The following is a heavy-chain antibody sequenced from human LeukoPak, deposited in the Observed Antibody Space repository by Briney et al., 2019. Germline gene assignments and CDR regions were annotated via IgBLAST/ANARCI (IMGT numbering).Heavy chain of an antibody. V-gene: IGHV1-24*01. CDR3: ATDRKYYDSSGYDAFDI. CDR1: GYTLTELS. Sequence: ASVKVSCKVSGYTLTELSMHWVRQAPGKGLEWMGGFDPEDGETIYAQKFQGRVTMTEDTSTDTASMELSSLRSEDTAVYYCATDRKYYDSSGYDAFDIWGQGTMVTVSS. J-gene: IGHJ3*02. CDR2: FDPEDGET. D-gene: IGHD3-22*01.